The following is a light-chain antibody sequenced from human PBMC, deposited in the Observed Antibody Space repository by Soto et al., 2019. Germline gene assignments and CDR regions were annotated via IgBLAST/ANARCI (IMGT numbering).Light chain of an antibody. CDR3: QTYNSAPLT. CDR1: QVISTS. CDR2: GAS. V-gene: IGKV1-27*01. Sequence: EIQLTQSPSFLSPSIGESVTITCRASQVISTSLAWYQQKPGKVPKLLIYGASTLHSGVPSRFSGSGSGTDFTLTISRLQPGDVATYYCQTYNSAPLTFGGGTKVDIK. J-gene: IGKJ4*01.